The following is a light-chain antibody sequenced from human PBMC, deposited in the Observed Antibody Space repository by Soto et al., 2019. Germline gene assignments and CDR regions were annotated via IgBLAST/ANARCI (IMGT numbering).Light chain of an antibody. V-gene: IGKV3-15*01. CDR1: QSVSSD. CDR2: GAS. CDR3: QHYNNWPFP. Sequence: IVMTQSPATLSVSQGERATLSCRASQSVSSDLAWYQQEPGQAPRLLIYGASTRATGIPARFSGSGSGTEFTLTISSLQAEDFAVYYCQHYNNWPFPFGPGTKVDIK. J-gene: IGKJ3*01.